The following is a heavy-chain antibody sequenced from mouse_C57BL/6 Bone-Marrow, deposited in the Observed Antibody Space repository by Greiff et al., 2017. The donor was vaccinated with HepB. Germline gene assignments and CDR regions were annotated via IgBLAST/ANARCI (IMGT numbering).Heavy chain of an antibody. V-gene: IGHV1-4*01. CDR3: AINPYFYGIGYYFDY. D-gene: IGHD1-1*01. J-gene: IGHJ2*01. CDR2: INPSRGYT. CDR1: GYTFTSYT. Sequence: VQLQQSGAELARPGASVKMSCKASGYTFTSYTMHWVKQRPGQGLEWIGYINPSRGYTKYNQKFKDKATLTADKSSSTAYMQLSSLTSEDSAVYYCAINPYFYGIGYYFDYWGQGTTLTVSS.